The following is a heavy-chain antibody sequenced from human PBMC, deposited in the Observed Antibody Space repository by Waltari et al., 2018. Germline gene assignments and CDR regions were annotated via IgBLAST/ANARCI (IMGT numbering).Heavy chain of an antibody. CDR1: GFTFKNHG. D-gene: IGHD3-16*01. V-gene: IGHV3-33*01. J-gene: IGHJ3*01. Sequence: QVQLVESGGGVVQPGRSLRLSCAASGFTFKNHGMHWVRQAPGKGLGGKGVIWRSESHKYYADAVKGRLTISRDKSKNMLYLEMSSLRAEDTAVYFCARDWGWPRSSLDLWGQGTVVTVST. CDR3: ARDWGWPRSSLDL. CDR2: IWRSESHK.